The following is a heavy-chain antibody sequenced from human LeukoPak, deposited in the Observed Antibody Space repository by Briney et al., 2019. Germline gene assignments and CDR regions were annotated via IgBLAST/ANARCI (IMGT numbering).Heavy chain of an antibody. D-gene: IGHD3/OR15-3a*01. CDR3: AKDMGRDFWTGRGCLDF. CDR1: GYNFTENP. CDR2: INPGSGST. V-gene: IGHV1-46*01. Sequence: GASVKVSCKTSGYNFTENPMHWVRQAPGQGLEWLGTINPGSGSTVYARKYQGRVSMTRDTSARTVYMEMSRLRFEDTAVFFCAKDMGRDFWTGRGCLDFWGQGTVVTVSS. J-gene: IGHJ4*02.